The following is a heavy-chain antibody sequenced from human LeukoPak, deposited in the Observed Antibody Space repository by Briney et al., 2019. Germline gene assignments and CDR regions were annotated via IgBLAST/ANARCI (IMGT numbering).Heavy chain of an antibody. J-gene: IGHJ3*02. CDR1: GFTFSSQG. CDR2: IRYDGSSK. V-gene: IGHV3-30*02. D-gene: IGHD2-2*02. CDR3: ARDSPYCSSTSCDSAFDI. Sequence: GGSLRLSCAASGFTFSSQGMHWVRQAPGKGLEWVAFIRYDGSSKYYADSVKGRFTISRENSKNTLYLQMNSLRGEDTAVYYCARDSPYCSSTSCDSAFDIWGQGTMVTVSS.